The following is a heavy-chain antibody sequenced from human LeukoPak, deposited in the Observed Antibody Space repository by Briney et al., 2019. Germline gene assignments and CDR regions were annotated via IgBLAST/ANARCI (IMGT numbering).Heavy chain of an antibody. CDR1: GLTFSSYW. J-gene: IGHJ4*02. CDR3: ARRVTGPN. CDR2: IKQDGSEK. D-gene: IGHD2-21*02. V-gene: IGHV3-7*01. Sequence: GGSLRLSCAASGLTFSSYWMSWVRQAPGKGLEWVANIKQDGSEKYYVDSVKGRFTISRDNAKNSLYLQMNSLRAEDTAVYYCARRVTGPNWGQGTLVTVSS.